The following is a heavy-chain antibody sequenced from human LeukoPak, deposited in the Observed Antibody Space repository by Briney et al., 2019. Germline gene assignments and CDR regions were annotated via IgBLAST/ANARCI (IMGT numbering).Heavy chain of an antibody. CDR3: ARALDSSSSRYQAFEE. CDR1: GLTLSNYR. V-gene: IGHV3-7*01. D-gene: IGHD2-2*01. Sequence: GGSLRLSCSASGLTLSNYRVSCVRQAPGEGLEWVANIKQDESEKYYGDSVKGRFNISRDNAKSTLYLQMNSLRADDTAVYYCARALDSSSSRYQAFEEWGQGTLVTVSS. CDR2: IKQDESEK. J-gene: IGHJ4*02.